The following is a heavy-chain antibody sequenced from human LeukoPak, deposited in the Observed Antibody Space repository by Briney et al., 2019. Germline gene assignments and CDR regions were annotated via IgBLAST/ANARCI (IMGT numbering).Heavy chain of an antibody. D-gene: IGHD3-22*01. CDR2: IYSGGST. CDR1: GFTVSSNS. CDR3: GRDGPSSGYYSLY. V-gene: IGHV3-53*01. J-gene: IGHJ1*01. Sequence: GGSLRLSCAASGFTVSSNSMSWIRQAPGKGLEWVSVIYSGGSTYYADSVKGRFTISRDNSKNTLYLQMNSLRAEDTAVYYCGRDGPSSGYYSLYWGQGTLVTVSS.